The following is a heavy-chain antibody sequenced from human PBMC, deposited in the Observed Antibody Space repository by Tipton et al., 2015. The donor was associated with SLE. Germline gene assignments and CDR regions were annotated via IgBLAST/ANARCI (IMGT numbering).Heavy chain of an antibody. CDR2: INNEGTYT. CDR3: VRGGLQHAFDP. J-gene: IGHJ3*01. Sequence: SLRLSCAASGFTFTSHWMHWVRQAPGKGLMWVSRINNEGTYTEFADSVKGRSTFSRDNAKKTLHLQMNSLEVEDTAVYYCVRGGLQHAFDPWGQGTMVTVSS. D-gene: IGHD1-1*01. V-gene: IGHV3-74*01. CDR1: GFTFTSHW.